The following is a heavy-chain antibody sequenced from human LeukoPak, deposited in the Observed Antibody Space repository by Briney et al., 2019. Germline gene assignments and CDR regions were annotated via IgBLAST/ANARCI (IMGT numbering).Heavy chain of an antibody. D-gene: IGHD5-18*01. Sequence: TGGSLRLSCAASGFTFRTYAMNWVRQAPGEGLEWVSTISAGGNTYYADSVKGRFTISRDTSKQMLYLQMNSLRAEDTAVYYCAKNKGYSYAYPFDYWGQGTLVTVSS. V-gene: IGHV3-23*01. CDR2: ISAGGNT. CDR1: GFTFRTYA. CDR3: AKNKGYSYAYPFDY. J-gene: IGHJ4*02.